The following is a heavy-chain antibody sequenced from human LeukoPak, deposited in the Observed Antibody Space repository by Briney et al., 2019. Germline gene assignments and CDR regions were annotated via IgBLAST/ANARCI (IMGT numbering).Heavy chain of an antibody. Sequence: PSETLSLTCAVYGGSFSGYYWSWIRQPPGKGLEWIGEINHSGSTNYNPSLKTRVTISVDTSKNQLSLRLSSVTAADTAVYHCARGRYSYGYTKYYFDYWGQGTLVTVSS. CDR2: INHSGST. CDR1: GGSFSGYY. CDR3: ARGRYSYGYTKYYFDY. D-gene: IGHD5-18*01. V-gene: IGHV4-34*01. J-gene: IGHJ4*02.